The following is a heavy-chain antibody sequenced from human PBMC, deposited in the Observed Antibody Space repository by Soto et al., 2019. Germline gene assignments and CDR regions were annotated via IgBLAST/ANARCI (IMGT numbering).Heavy chain of an antibody. V-gene: IGHV4-34*01. D-gene: IGHD3-9*01. Sequence: QVQLQQWGAGLLKPSETLSLTCAVYGGSFSGYYWSWIRQPPGKGLEWIGEINHSGITNYNPSLNIPVTRSVDTCKTQFYLKRSCVTAADTAVYHCASGLNRLRCFAWFDNWRQGNLITVS. CDR3: ASGLNRLRCFAWFDN. J-gene: IGHJ4*02. CDR2: INHSGIT. CDR1: GGSFSGYY.